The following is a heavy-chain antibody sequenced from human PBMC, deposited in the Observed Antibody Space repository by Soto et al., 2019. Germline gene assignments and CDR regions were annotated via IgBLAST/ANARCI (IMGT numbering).Heavy chain of an antibody. J-gene: IGHJ5*02. Sequence: SETLSLTCTASGGSISSYYWSWIRQPPGKGLEWIGYIYYSGSTNYNPSLKSRVTISVDTSKNQFSLKLSSVTAADTAVYYCARDLTYYDFWSGYYTGNWFDPWGQGTLVTVSS. CDR1: GGSISSYY. CDR2: IYYSGST. CDR3: ARDLTYYDFWSGYYTGNWFDP. D-gene: IGHD3-3*01. V-gene: IGHV4-59*01.